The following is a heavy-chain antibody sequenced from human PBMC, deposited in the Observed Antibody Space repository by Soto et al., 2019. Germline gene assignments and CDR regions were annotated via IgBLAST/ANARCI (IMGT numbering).Heavy chain of an antibody. CDR3: SKDSAYYYDSSGQLPDY. Sequence: GGSLRLSCAASGFTFSSYGMHWVRQAPGKGLEWVAVISYDGSNKYYADSVKGRFTISRDNSKNTLYLQMNSLRAEDTAVYYCSKDSAYYYDSSGQLPDYWGQGTLVTVSS. CDR2: ISYDGSNK. J-gene: IGHJ4*02. D-gene: IGHD3-22*01. V-gene: IGHV3-30*18. CDR1: GFTFSSYG.